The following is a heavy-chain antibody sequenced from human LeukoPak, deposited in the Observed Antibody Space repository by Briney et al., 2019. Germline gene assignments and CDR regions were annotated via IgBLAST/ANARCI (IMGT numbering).Heavy chain of an antibody. J-gene: IGHJ4*02. CDR1: GGSVSSGSYY. Sequence: SGTLSLTCTVSGGSVSSGSYYWSWIRQPPGKGLEWIGYIYYSGNTYYNPSLKSRVTISVDTSKNQFSLKLSSVTAADTAVYYCARGGPYYDSSGYYDYWGQGTLVTVSS. CDR3: ARGGPYYDSSGYYDY. V-gene: IGHV4-61*01. D-gene: IGHD3-22*01. CDR2: IYYSGNT.